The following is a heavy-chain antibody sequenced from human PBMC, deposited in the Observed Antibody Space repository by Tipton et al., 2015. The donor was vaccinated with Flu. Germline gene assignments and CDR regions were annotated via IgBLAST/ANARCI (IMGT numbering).Heavy chain of an antibody. CDR1: GFTVTSSY. V-gene: IGHV3-53*01. Sequence: VQLVQSGGGLIQPGGSLRLSCAASGFTVTSSYMSWVRQAPGKGLEWVSVIHGGGTTDYADSVKGRFTISRDKSKNALYLQMSSLRAEDTAVYYCARGPQVPVWPYYYGMDVWGQGTTVTVSS. J-gene: IGHJ6*02. D-gene: IGHD2-2*01. CDR3: ARGPQVPVWPYYYGMDV. CDR2: IHGGGTT.